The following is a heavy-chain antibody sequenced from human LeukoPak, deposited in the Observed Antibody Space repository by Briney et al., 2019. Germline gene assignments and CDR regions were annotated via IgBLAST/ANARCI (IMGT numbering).Heavy chain of an antibody. Sequence: GGSLRLSCAASGFTFDDYGMSWVRQAPGKGLEWVSGINWNGGSTGYADSVKGRFTISRDNSKNTLYLQMNSLRAEDTAVYYCARDLGSTSTYWGQGTLVTVSS. V-gene: IGHV3-20*04. CDR2: INWNGGST. J-gene: IGHJ4*02. D-gene: IGHD2-2*01. CDR3: ARDLGSTSTY. CDR1: GFTFDDYG.